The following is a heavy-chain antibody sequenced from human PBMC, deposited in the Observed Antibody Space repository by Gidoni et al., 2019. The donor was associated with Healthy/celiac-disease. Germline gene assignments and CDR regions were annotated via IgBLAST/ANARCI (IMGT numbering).Heavy chain of an antibody. Sequence: QVQLVQSVAEVQKPGSSVKVSCQASVCTFSSYAISWVRQAPGQGLEWMGGIIPIFGTANYAQKFQGRVTITADESTSTAYMELSSLRAEDTAVYYCARELEQQLVEHRPDAAFDIWGQGTMVTVSS. CDR1: VCTFSSYA. CDR2: IIPIFGTA. J-gene: IGHJ3*02. D-gene: IGHD6-13*01. CDR3: ARELEQQLVEHRPDAAFDI. V-gene: IGHV1-69*12.